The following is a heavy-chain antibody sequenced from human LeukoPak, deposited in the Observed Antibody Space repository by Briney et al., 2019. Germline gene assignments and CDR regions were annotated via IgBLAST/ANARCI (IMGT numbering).Heavy chain of an antibody. V-gene: IGHV3-74*01. Sequence: PGGSLRLSCAASGFTFSSYWMHWVRQAPGKGLVWVSRINSDGSSTSYADSVKGRFTISRDNAKNTLYLQMNSLRAEDTAVYYCRLAVAGTGVDYWGQGTLVTVSS. D-gene: IGHD6-19*01. CDR1: GFTFSSYW. J-gene: IGHJ4*02. CDR3: RLAVAGTGVDY. CDR2: INSDGSST.